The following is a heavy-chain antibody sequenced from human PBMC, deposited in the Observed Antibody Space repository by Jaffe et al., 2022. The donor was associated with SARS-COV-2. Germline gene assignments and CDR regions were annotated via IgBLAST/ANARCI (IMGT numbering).Heavy chain of an antibody. V-gene: IGHV3-30*04. CDR3: VKGVSMVQPES. Sequence: QVQLVESGGGVVQPGRSLRLSCAASGFTFSTFAMHWVRQAPGKGLEWVAVISYEGRDDYYADSVKGRFTISRDNSKNTVYLQMNSLRTEDTAVYYCVKGVSMVQPESWGQGTLVTVSS. D-gene: IGHD3-10*01. J-gene: IGHJ5*02. CDR1: GFTFSTFA. CDR2: ISYEGRDD.